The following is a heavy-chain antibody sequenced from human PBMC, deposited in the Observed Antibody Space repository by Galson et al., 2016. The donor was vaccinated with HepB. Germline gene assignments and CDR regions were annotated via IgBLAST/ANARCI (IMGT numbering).Heavy chain of an antibody. Sequence: SLRLSCADFGFTFSFSSYNMNWVRQAPGKGLEWVSYISSYSRTIYYADSVKGRFTISRDNAKNSLYLQMNSLRDDDTAVYYCARGWSFDSWGQGTLVTVSS. CDR1: GFTFSFSSYN. D-gene: IGHD6-13*01. CDR3: ARGWSFDS. V-gene: IGHV3-48*02. J-gene: IGHJ4*02. CDR2: ISSYSRTI.